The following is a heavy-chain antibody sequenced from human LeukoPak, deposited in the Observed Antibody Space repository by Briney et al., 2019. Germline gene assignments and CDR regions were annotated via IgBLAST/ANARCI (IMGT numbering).Heavy chain of an antibody. CDR1: GFTFDDYA. Sequence: GGSLRLSCAASGFTFDDYAMHWVRQAPGKGLEWVSGISWNSGSIGYADSVKGRFTISRDNAKNSLYLQMNRLRAEDTDLYYCAKDRRIQLSYYFDYWGQGTLVTVSS. CDR3: AKDRRIQLSYYFDY. CDR2: ISWNSGSI. J-gene: IGHJ4*02. V-gene: IGHV3-9*01. D-gene: IGHD5-18*01.